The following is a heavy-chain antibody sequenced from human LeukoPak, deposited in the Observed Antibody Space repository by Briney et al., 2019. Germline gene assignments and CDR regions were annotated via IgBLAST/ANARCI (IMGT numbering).Heavy chain of an antibody. CDR2: ISGSGGST. V-gene: IGHV3-23*01. D-gene: IGHD3-16*02. J-gene: IGHJ4*02. CDR1: GFTFSSYA. CDR3: AKIAGDYDYVWGSYRYSPADY. Sequence: PGGSLRLSCAASGFTFSSYAMSWVRQAPGKGLEWVSAISGSGGSTYYADSVKGRFTTSRDNSKNTLYLQMNSLRAEDTAVYYCAKIAGDYDYVWGSYRYSPADYWGQGTLVTVSS.